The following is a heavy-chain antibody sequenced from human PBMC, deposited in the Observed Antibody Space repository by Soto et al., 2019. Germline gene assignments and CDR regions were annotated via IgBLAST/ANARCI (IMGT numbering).Heavy chain of an antibody. CDR2: IYHSGST. J-gene: IGHJ6*02. Sequence: SETLSLTCAVSGGSISSSNWWSWVRQPPGKGLEWIGEIYHSGSTNYNPSLKSRVTISVDKSKNQFSLKLSSVTAADTAVYYCARRGSIAAGSYYYYCMDVWGQGTTVTVSS. CDR3: ARRGSIAAGSYYYYCMDV. CDR1: GGSISSSNW. V-gene: IGHV4-4*02. D-gene: IGHD6-6*01.